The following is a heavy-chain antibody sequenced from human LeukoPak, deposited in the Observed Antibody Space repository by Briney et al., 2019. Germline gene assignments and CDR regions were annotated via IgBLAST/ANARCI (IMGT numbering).Heavy chain of an antibody. Sequence: GASVKVSFKASGYTFTSYGISWVRQAPGQGLEWMGWISAYNGNTNYAQKLQGRVTMTTDTSTSTAYMELRSLRSDDRAVYYCARPYYYDSTGYYQYYFDYWGQGTLVTASS. CDR1: GYTFTSYG. J-gene: IGHJ4*02. CDR3: ARPYYYDSTGYYQYYFDY. V-gene: IGHV1-18*01. D-gene: IGHD3-22*01. CDR2: ISAYNGNT.